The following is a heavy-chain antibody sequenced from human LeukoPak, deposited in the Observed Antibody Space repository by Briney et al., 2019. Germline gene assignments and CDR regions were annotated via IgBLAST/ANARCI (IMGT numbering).Heavy chain of an antibody. CDR2: ISWNSGNI. D-gene: IGHD3-3*01. CDR1: GFTFDDYA. CDR3: VKDTYYDFWSGAFDI. V-gene: IGHV3-9*01. Sequence: PRGSLRLSCAASGFTFDDYAMHWVRQAPGKGLEWVSGISWNSGNIDSADSVKGRFTISRDSAKNSLYLQMNSLRAEDTAFYYCVKDTYYDFWSGAFDIWGLGTMVTVSS. J-gene: IGHJ3*02.